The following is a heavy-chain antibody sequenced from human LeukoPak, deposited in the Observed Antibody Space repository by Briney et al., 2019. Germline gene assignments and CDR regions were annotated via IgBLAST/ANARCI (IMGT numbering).Heavy chain of an antibody. D-gene: IGHD4-17*01. V-gene: IGHV3-30*01. CDR1: GFTFSSYA. CDR2: ISYDGSNK. Sequence: GRSLILSCAASGFTFSSYAMHWVRQAPGKGLEWVAVISYDGSNKYYADSVKGRFTISRDNSKNTLYLQMNSLRAEDTAVYYCARDAVKPFDYWGQGTLVTVSS. CDR3: ARDAVKPFDY. J-gene: IGHJ4*02.